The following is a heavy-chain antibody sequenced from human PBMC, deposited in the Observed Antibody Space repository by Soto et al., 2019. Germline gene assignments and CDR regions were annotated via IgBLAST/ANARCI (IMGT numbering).Heavy chain of an antibody. V-gene: IGHV3-30-3*01. CDR3: ARDDWDAPGYYYYYGMDV. CDR2: ISYDGSNK. J-gene: IGHJ6*02. CDR1: GFTFSSYA. D-gene: IGHD2-21*01. Sequence: QVQLVESGGGVVQPGRSLRLSCAASGFTFSSYAMHWVRQAPGKGLEWVAVISYDGSNKYYADSVKGRFTISRDNSKNTLYLHMNSLRAEDTAVYYCARDDWDAPGYYYYYGMDVWGQGTTVTVSS.